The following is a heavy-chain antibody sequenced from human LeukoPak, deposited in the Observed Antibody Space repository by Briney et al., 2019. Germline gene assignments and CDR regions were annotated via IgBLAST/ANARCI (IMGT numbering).Heavy chain of an antibody. CDR2: IYSGGST. V-gene: IGHV3-66*01. D-gene: IGHD1-26*01. CDR1: GFTFSSYW. CDR3: ARESASGSYYDY. Sequence: PGGSLRLSCAASGFTFSSYWMSWVRQAPGKGLEWVSVIYSGGSTYYADSVKGRFTISRDNSKNTLYLQMNSLRAEDTAVYYCARESASGSYYDYWGQGTLVTVSS. J-gene: IGHJ4*02.